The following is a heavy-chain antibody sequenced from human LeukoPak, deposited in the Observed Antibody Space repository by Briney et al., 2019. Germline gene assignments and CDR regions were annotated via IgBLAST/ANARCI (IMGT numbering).Heavy chain of an antibody. Sequence: EASVKVSCKASGYTFTGYYMHWVRQAPGQGLEWMGWINPNSGGTNYAQKFQGRVTMTRDTSISTAYMELSRLRSDDTAVYYCARGGPVRNYYYYYMDVWGKGTTVTVSS. CDR3: ARGGPVRNYYYYYMDV. CDR1: GYTFTGYY. J-gene: IGHJ6*03. V-gene: IGHV1-2*02. D-gene: IGHD3-10*01. CDR2: INPNSGGT.